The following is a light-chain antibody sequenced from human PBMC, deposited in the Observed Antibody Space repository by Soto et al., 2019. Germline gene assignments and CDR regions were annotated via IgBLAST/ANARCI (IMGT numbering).Light chain of an antibody. V-gene: IGKV3D-15*01. Sequence: EIVMTQSPATLSVSPGERATLSCRASQSVRSNFAWYQQKPGQAPRLLIYGASTRATGIPARFSGSGSGTEFTLTISSLQSEDFAVYYCQQYTNWPAITFCQGTRMAIK. CDR2: GAS. J-gene: IGKJ5*01. CDR3: QQYTNWPAIT. CDR1: QSVRSN.